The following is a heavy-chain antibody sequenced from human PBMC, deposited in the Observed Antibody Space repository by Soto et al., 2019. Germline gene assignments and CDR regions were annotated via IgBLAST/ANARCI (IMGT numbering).Heavy chain of an antibody. CDR1: GGTFREYA. CDR3: GRGYCTSTTCEDYYVMDV. V-gene: IGHV1-69*06. CDR2: IIPIFGTT. J-gene: IGHJ6*02. Sequence: QVQLVQSGAEVKKPGSAVKVSCKTSGGTFREYAISWVRQAPGQGLEWLGGIIPIFGTTNYAQNFQGRVTISADKSTSTAYMELRSLRSGDTAVYYCGRGYCTSTTCEDYYVMDVWGQGTTVTVSS. D-gene: IGHD2-2*01.